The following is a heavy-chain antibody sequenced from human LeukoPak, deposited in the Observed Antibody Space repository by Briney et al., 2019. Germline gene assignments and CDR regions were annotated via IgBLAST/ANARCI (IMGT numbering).Heavy chain of an antibody. J-gene: IGHJ3*01. CDR2: INHSGST. CDR1: GGSFSGYY. D-gene: IGHD4-17*01. V-gene: IGHV4-34*01. Sequence: SETLSLTCAVYGGSFSGYYWSWIRQPPGKGLEWIGEINHSGSTNYNPFLKSRVTISVDTSKNQFSLKLSSVTAADTAVYYCARGGYGGFSWGQGTMVTVSS. CDR3: ARGGYGGFS.